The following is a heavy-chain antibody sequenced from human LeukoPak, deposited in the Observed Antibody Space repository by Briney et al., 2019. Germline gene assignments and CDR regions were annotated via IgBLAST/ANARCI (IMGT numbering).Heavy chain of an antibody. CDR3: ASLAPRITMVRGVTIGDAFDI. CDR1: GYTFTNYY. D-gene: IGHD3-10*01. CDR2: INPSGGST. V-gene: IGHV1-46*01. J-gene: IGHJ3*02. Sequence: GASVKVSCKASGYTFTNYYMHWVRQAPGQGLEWVGIINPSGGSTSYAQKFQGRVTMTRDMSTSTVYMELSSLRSEDTAVYYCASLAPRITMVRGVTIGDAFDIWGQGTMVTVSS.